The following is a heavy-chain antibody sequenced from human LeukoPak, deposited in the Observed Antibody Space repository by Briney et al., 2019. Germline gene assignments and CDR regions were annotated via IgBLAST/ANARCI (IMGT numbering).Heavy chain of an antibody. CDR3: ARDPGTYYMDV. CDR2: IYSGGST. CDR1: GFTVSSIY. Sequence: GGSLRLSCAASGFTVSSIYMSWVRQAPGKGLEWVSVIYSGGSTYYAGSVKGRFTISRDNSKNTLYLQMNSLRAEDTAVYYCARDPGTYYMDVWGKGTTVTVSS. J-gene: IGHJ6*03. V-gene: IGHV3-53*01.